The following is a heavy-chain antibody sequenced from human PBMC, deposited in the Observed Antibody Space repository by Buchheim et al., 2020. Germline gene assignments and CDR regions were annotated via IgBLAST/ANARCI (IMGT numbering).Heavy chain of an antibody. Sequence: EVQLVESGGGLVQPGGSLRLSCESSGFTFSIYEMNWVRQAPGKGLEWLSYIDSSGSTIYYAGSVKGRFTISRDNVKNSLFFQMNSLRAEDTAVYYCAREGYSYVYGMDVWGQGTT. CDR3: AREGYSYVYGMDV. D-gene: IGHD5-18*01. CDR2: IDSSGSTI. J-gene: IGHJ6*02. CDR1: GFTFSIYE. V-gene: IGHV3-48*03.